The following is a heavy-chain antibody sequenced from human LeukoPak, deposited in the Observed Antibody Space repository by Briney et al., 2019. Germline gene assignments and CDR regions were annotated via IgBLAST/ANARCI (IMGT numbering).Heavy chain of an antibody. CDR1: GGSISSGSYY. D-gene: IGHD5-12*01. CDR3: AREMGDIDPGFDY. J-gene: IGHJ4*02. CDR2: IYTSGST. Sequence: SQTLSLTCTVSGGSISSGSYYWSWIRQPAGKGLEWIGRIYTSGSTNYNPSLKSRVTISVDTSKNQFSLKLSSVTAADTAVYYCAREMGDIDPGFDYWGQGTLVTVSS. V-gene: IGHV4-61*02.